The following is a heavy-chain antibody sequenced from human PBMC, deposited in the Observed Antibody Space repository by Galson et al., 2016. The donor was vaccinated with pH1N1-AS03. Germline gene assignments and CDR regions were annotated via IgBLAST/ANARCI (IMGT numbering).Heavy chain of an antibody. V-gene: IGHV1-69*04. CDR2: IIPMLNIP. CDR1: GGTFNTYA. CDR3: AKGYSATPSGTFDI. D-gene: IGHD2-15*01. Sequence: SCKASGGTFNTYAISWVRQAPGQGLEWMGRIIPMLNIPDYAQKFQVRVTITADKSTNTAYKELTNLRSDDTALYYCAKGYSATPSGTFDIWGQGTMVTVSS. J-gene: IGHJ3*02.